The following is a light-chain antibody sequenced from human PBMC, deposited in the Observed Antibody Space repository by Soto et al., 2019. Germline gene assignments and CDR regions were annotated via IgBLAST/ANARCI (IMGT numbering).Light chain of an antibody. CDR3: QQRYSTPPT. CDR1: QSISSY. V-gene: IGKV1-39*01. J-gene: IGKJ1*01. Sequence: DIQMTQSPSSLSASVGDRVTITCRASQSISSYLNWYQQKLGKAPKLLIYAASSLQSGVPSRFSGSGSGTNFTHSISSLQPEDFATYYCQQRYSTPPTFGQGTKVEIK. CDR2: AAS.